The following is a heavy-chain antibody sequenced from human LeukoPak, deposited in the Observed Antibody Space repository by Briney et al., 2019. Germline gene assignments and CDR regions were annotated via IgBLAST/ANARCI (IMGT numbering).Heavy chain of an antibody. CDR3: TRFNGFYDY. CDR2: IRQTVYGGST. J-gene: IGHJ4*02. Sequence: GRSLRLSCTASGFTFCDYVMSWVRQAPGKGLESVGFIRQTVYGGSTEYAASVKGRFTISRDDSKSAVYLQLNSLRTEDTAVYYCTRFNGFYDYWGQGTLVTVSS. CDR1: GFTFCDYV. D-gene: IGHD2-8*01. V-gene: IGHV3-49*04.